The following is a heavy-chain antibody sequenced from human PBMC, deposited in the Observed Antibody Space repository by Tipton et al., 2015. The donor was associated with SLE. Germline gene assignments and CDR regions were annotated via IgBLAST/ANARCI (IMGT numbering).Heavy chain of an antibody. J-gene: IGHJ4*02. D-gene: IGHD5-18*01. CDR1: GFTFSSYG. Sequence: QVQLVQSGGGVVQPGRSLRLSCAASGFTFSSYGMHWVRQAPGKGLEWVAVIWYDGSNKYHADSVKGRFTISRDNSKNTLYLQMNSLRAEDTAVYYCARGTAMVYDYWGQGTLVTVSS. V-gene: IGHV3-33*01. CDR2: IWYDGSNK. CDR3: ARGTAMVYDY.